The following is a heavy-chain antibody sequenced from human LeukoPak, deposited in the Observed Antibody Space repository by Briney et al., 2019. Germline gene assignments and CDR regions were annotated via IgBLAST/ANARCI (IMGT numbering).Heavy chain of an antibody. CDR3: ARVVGFYDSSAFDL. J-gene: IGHJ5*02. D-gene: IGHD3-22*01. CDR1: GGSISSCY. CDR2: VYYTGST. Sequence: SETLSLTCTVPGGSISSCYWSWIRQPPGKGLEWIGYVYYTGSTNYNPSLNSRVTMSIDTSKNQFSLRLSSVTAADTAVYYCARVVGFYDSSAFDLWGQGTLVTVSS. V-gene: IGHV4-59*01.